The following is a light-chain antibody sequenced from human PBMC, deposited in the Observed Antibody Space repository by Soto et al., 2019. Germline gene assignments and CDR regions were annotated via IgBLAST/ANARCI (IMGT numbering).Light chain of an antibody. J-gene: IGKJ1*01. Sequence: DIQMTQSPSSLSASVGDRVTITCRASQGIRNYLAWYQQKPGKVPKLLISGASTLQSGVPSRFSGSGSGTDFTLTISSLQPEDVATYYCQNYNSVPRTFGQGTKVEIK. CDR1: QGIRNY. V-gene: IGKV1-27*01. CDR3: QNYNSVPRT. CDR2: GAS.